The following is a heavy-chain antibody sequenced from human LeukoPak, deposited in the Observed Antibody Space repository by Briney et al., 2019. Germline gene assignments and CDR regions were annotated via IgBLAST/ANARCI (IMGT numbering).Heavy chain of an antibody. CDR1: GFTFSNCD. CDR2: FRASDDTT. CDR3: AKGLRAAAGTGAFDI. Sequence: PGGSLRLSCAASGFTFSNCDMSWVRQAPGKGLEWVLSFRASDDTTYYADSVKGRFTISRDNSKNTLYLQMNSLRVEDTAVYYCAKGLRAAAGTGAFDIWGQGTMVTVSS. V-gene: IGHV3-23*01. J-gene: IGHJ3*02. D-gene: IGHD6-13*01.